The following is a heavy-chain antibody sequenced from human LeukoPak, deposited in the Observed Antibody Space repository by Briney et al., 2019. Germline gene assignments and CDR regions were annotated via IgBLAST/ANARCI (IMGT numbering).Heavy chain of an antibody. V-gene: IGHV3-23*01. CDR2: ISGSGGST. D-gene: IGHD5-24*01. J-gene: IGHJ4*02. CDR1: GFTFSSYS. CDR3: AKVEMATIVFDY. Sequence: PGGSLRLSCAASGFTFSSYSMSWVRQAPGKGLEWVSAISGSGGSTYYADSVKGRFTISRDNSKNTLYLQMNSLRAEDTAVYYCAKVEMATIVFDYWGQGTLVTVSS.